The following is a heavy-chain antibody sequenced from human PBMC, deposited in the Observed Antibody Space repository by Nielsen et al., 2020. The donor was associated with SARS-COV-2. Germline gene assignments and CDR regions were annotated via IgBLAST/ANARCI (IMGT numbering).Heavy chain of an antibody. Sequence: GESLKISCAAPGFTVSRYNMNWVRQAPGKGLEWVSIIYSVGSTYYAGSVKGRLTTSRDNSKNTLYLQMNSLRAEDTAVYYCAKAFRSSDWVRAATDIWGQGTLVTVS. D-gene: IGHD6-25*01. CDR1: GFTVSRYN. V-gene: IGHV3-53*01. CDR3: AKAFRSSDWVRAATDI. J-gene: IGHJ4*02. CDR2: IYSVGST.